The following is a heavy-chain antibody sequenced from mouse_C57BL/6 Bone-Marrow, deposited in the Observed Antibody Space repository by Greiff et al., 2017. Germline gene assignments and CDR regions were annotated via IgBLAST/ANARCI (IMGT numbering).Heavy chain of an antibody. D-gene: IGHD2-12*01. CDR2: IDPENGDT. V-gene: IGHV14-4*01. Sequence: EVQLQQSGAELVRPGASVKLSCTASGFNIKDDYMHWVKQRPEQGLEWIGWIDPENGDTKYASKFQGKATITADTSSNTAYLQLSSLTSEDTAVYYCTTCLSTIVGWFAYWGQGTLVTVSA. CDR1: GFNIKDDY. CDR3: TTCLSTIVGWFAY. J-gene: IGHJ3*01.